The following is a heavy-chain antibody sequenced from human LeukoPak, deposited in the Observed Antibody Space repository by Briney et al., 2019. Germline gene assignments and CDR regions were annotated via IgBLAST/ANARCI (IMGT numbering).Heavy chain of an antibody. CDR3: ARGGAAGIAVAGLHFDY. D-gene: IGHD6-19*01. J-gene: IGHJ4*02. Sequence: ASVKVSCKASGYTFTSYDINWVRQATGQGLEWMGWMNPNSGNTGYAQKFQGRVTITRNTSISTAYMELSSLRSEDTAVYYCARGGAAGIAVAGLHFDYWGQGTLVTVSS. V-gene: IGHV1-8*03. CDR1: GYTFTSYD. CDR2: MNPNSGNT.